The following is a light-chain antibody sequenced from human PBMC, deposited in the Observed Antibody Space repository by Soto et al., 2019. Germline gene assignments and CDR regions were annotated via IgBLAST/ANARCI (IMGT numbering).Light chain of an antibody. J-gene: IGLJ2*01. CDR1: SSDVGGYNY. CDR3: SSYAGSKSDVV. CDR2: EVS. Sequence: QSALTQPPSASGSPGQSVTISCTGTSSDVGGYNYVSWYQQHPGKAPKLMIYEVSKRPSGVPDRFSGSKSGNTASLTVSGLQAEDEADYYCSSYAGSKSDVVFGGGTKVTVL. V-gene: IGLV2-8*01.